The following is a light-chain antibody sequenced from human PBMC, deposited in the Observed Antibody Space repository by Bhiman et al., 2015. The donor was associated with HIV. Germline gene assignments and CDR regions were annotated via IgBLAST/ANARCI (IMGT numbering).Light chain of an antibody. CDR1: RSNIGAGYE. CDR3: QSYDSSLSGLA. CDR2: GDT. V-gene: IGLV1-40*01. Sequence: LTQPPSVSGAPGQRVTISCTGNRSNIGAGYEVHWYQQLPGTAPKLIIFGDTNRPAGVSHRFFGSNSGTSASLAITGLRAEDEGDYFCQSYDSSLSGLAFGTGTKVTFL. J-gene: IGLJ1*01.